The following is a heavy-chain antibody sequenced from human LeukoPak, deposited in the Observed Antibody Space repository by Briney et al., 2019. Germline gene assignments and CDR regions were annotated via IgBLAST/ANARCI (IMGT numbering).Heavy chain of an antibody. CDR3: ANATGYLL. CDR2: ISSSGGVT. CDR1: GFTFSNYA. V-gene: IGHV3-23*01. J-gene: IGHJ4*02. D-gene: IGHD1-14*01. Sequence: PGGSLRLSCAASGFTFSNYAMSWVRQAPGKGLECVSSISSSGGVTYHADSVKGRFTISRDNSKNTVYLQMNSLRAEDTAVYYCANATGYLLWGQGTLVTVSS.